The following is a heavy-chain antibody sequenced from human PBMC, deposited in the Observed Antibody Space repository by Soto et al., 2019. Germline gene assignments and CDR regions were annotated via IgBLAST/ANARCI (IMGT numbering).Heavy chain of an antibody. J-gene: IGHJ6*02. V-gene: IGHV4-39*01. CDR2: IYYSGST. Sequence: PSETLSLTCTVSGGSISSSSYYWGWIRQPPGKGLEWIGSIYYSGSTYYNPSLRSRVTISVDTSKNQFSLKLSSVTAADTAVYYCARLDRQQLGVMDVWGQGTTVTVSS. CDR1: GGSISSSSYY. CDR3: ARLDRQQLGVMDV. D-gene: IGHD6-13*01.